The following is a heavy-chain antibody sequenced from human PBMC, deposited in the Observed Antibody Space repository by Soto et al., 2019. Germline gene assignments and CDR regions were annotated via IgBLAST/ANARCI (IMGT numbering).Heavy chain of an antibody. V-gene: IGHV3-23*01. J-gene: IGHJ4*02. Sequence: EVQLLESGGGLVQPGGSLRLSCAASGFNFRNYAMTWFRQAPGRGLEWVSVISGSGGSTYYAASVGGRFTVSRDNLKKTLYLEMNSLRAEESAVYYCAKDESGRPFFGYYFDHSGQGTQVTVSS. CDR1: GFNFRNYA. D-gene: IGHD1-26*01. CDR2: ISGSGGST. CDR3: AKDESGRPFFGYYFDH.